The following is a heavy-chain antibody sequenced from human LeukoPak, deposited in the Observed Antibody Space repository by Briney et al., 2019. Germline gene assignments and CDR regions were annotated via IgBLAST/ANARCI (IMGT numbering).Heavy chain of an antibody. CDR1: GFTFSNAW. J-gene: IGHJ4*02. Sequence: GGSLRLSCAASGFTFSNAWMSWVRQAPGKGLEWVGRIKSKTDGGTTDYAAPVKGRFTISRDDSKNTLYLQMNSLKTEDTAVYYCTTSRYSYGPPYFDYWGQGTLVTVSS. D-gene: IGHD5-18*01. V-gene: IGHV3-15*01. CDR3: TTSRYSYGPPYFDY. CDR2: IKSKTDGGTT.